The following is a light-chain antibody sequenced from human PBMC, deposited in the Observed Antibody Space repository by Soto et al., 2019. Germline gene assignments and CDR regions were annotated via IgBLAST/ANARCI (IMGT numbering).Light chain of an antibody. V-gene: IGLV1-40*01. CDR3: QSYDSSLSGYV. CDR1: SSNIGAGYD. J-gene: IGLJ1*01. Sequence: QSVLTQPPSVSGAPGQRVTISCTGSSSNIGAGYDVHWYQQLPGTAPKLLIYGNSNRPSGVPDRFSGSKSGTSASLAFTGLQAEDEADYYCQSYDSSLSGYVFGTGTKLT. CDR2: GNS.